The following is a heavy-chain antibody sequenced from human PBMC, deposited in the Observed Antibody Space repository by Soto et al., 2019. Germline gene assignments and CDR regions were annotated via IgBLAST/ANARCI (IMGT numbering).Heavy chain of an antibody. CDR1: GGSVSSSSYY. Sequence: SETLSLTCTVSGGSVSSSSYYWSWLRQPPGKGLEWIGYIYYSGSTDSNPSLKSRVTISVDTSKNQFSLKLSSVTAADTAVYYCAREHMGYCDWLPLNWFDPWGQGTLVTVSS. CDR2: IYYSGST. J-gene: IGHJ5*02. CDR3: AREHMGYCDWLPLNWFDP. D-gene: IGHD3-9*01. V-gene: IGHV4-61*01.